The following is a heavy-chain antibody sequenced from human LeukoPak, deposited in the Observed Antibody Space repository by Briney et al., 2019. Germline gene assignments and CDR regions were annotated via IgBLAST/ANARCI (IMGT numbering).Heavy chain of an antibody. J-gene: IGHJ4*02. CDR1: GFTFSNAW. V-gene: IGHV3-15*01. Sequence: GGSLRLSCAASGFTFSNAWMSWVRQAPGKGLEWVGRIKSKTDGGTTDYAAPVRGRFTISRDDSKNTLYLQMNSLKTEDTAVYYCTTRALLGDYGDYVFNDYWGQGTLVTVSP. CDR2: IKSKTDGGTT. D-gene: IGHD4-17*01. CDR3: TTRALLGDYGDYVFNDY.